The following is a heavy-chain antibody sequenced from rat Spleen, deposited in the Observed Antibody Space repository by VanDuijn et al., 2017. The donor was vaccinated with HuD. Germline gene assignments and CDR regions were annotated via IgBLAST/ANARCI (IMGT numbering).Heavy chain of an antibody. V-gene: IGHV5-25*01. CDR2: ISPRAYST. D-gene: IGHD4-3*01. Sequence: EVQLVESGGGLVQPGRSLKLSCAASGFTFSVYDMAWVRQAPTRGLEWVASISPRAYSTYYRDSVKGRFTVSRENAESTLYILMDSLRSEDTATYYCVRQDTSGYSNWFAYWGQGTLVTVSS. J-gene: IGHJ3*01. CDR1: GFTFSVYD. CDR3: VRQDTSGYSNWFAY.